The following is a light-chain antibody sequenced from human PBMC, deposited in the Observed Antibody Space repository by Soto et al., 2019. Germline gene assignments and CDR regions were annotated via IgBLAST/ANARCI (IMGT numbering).Light chain of an antibody. CDR2: LGF. Sequence: DIVMTQSPLSLPVTPGEPASISCRSSQSLLHSNGYNYLDWYLQKPGQSPQLLIYLGFNRASGVPDRFSVSGSGTDCTLKISRVEAEDVGVYYCMQALQTPPTFGQGTKLEIK. J-gene: IGKJ2*01. CDR1: QSLLHSNGYNY. V-gene: IGKV2-28*01. CDR3: MQALQTPPT.